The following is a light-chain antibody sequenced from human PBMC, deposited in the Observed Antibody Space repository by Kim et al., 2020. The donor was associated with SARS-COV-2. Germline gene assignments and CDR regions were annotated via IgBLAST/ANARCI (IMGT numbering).Light chain of an antibody. CDR2: DNY. Sequence: GQGVTISCSGSSSNIGNNYVSWYQQLPGTAPKLLIYDNYKRPSGIPDRFSGSKSGTSATLGITGLQTEDEAVYHCGTWDTSLTAGVFGGGTQLTVL. CDR1: SSNIGNNY. J-gene: IGLJ2*01. CDR3: GTWDTSLTAGV. V-gene: IGLV1-51*01.